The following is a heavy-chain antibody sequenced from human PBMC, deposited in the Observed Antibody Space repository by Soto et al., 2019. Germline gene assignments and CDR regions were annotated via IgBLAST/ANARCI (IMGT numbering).Heavy chain of an antibody. J-gene: IGHJ5*02. CDR1: GGSISSGGYS. CDR3: ARATVVPAATNWFDP. D-gene: IGHD2-2*01. CDR2: IYHSGST. V-gene: IGHV4-30-2*01. Sequence: SETLSLTCAVSGGSISSGGYSWSWIRQPPGKGLEWIGYIYHSGSTYYNPSLKSRVTISVDRSKNQFSLKLSSVTAADTAVYYCARATVVPAATNWFDPWGQGTLVTVSS.